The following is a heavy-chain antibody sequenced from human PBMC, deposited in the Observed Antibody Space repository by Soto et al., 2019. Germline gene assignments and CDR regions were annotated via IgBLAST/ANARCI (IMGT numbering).Heavy chain of an antibody. D-gene: IGHD1-26*01. J-gene: IGHJ3*02. CDR2: IYWDDDK. CDR3: AHKGSGSYCSPDAFDI. V-gene: IGHV2-5*02. Sequence: QITLKESGPTLVKPTQTLTLTCTFSGFSLSTSGVGVGWIRQPPGKALEWLALIYWDDDKRYSPSLKSRLTITKDTSKSQVVLTMTNMDPVDTATYYCAHKGSGSYCSPDAFDIWGQGTMVTVSS. CDR1: GFSLSTSGVG.